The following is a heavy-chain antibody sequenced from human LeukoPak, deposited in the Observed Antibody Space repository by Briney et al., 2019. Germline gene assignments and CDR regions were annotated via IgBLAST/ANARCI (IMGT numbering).Heavy chain of an antibody. Sequence: ASVKVSCKASGYTFTSYDINWVRRATGQGLEWMGWMNPNSGNTGYAQKFQGRVTMTRNTSISTAYMELSSLRSEDTAVYYCARVGSFWSGYYGYHDAFDIWGQGTMVTVSS. V-gene: IGHV1-8*01. CDR1: GYTFTSYD. CDR2: MNPNSGNT. J-gene: IGHJ3*02. D-gene: IGHD3-3*01. CDR3: ARVGSFWSGYYGYHDAFDI.